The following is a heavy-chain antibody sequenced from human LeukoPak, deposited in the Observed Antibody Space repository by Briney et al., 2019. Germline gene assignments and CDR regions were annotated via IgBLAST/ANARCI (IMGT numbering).Heavy chain of an antibody. CDR2: IYSSGNT. Sequence: SETLSLTCSLSGGSITNYYWSWIRQPPGKGLEWIAWIYSSGNTDYNPSLKSRVTISLGTSNKQFSLRLTYVTASDTAVYFCARTGEFSGSGPSWAFDMGGQGTMVTVS. CDR3: ARTGEFSGSGPSWAFDM. CDR1: GGSITNYY. V-gene: IGHV4-4*09. J-gene: IGHJ3*02. D-gene: IGHD3-10*01.